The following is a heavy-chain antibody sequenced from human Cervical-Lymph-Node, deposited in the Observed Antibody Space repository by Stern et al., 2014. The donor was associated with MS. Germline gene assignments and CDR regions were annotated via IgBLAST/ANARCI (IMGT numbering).Heavy chain of an antibody. V-gene: IGHV1-69*01. Sequence: VQLVESGAEVTKPWASLKLSCKASGGTFSKCPSSWVRQAPGQGLEWWRGSFPGFGTPTYSQEFRGRVTITADVSTSTVYMELSSLRSDDTAVYYCALSSETSDRWYSLGYDLWGQGTLVTVSS. CDR1: GGTFSKCP. CDR2: SFPGFGTP. CDR3: ALSSETSDRWYSLGYDL. J-gene: IGHJ5*02. D-gene: IGHD6-13*01.